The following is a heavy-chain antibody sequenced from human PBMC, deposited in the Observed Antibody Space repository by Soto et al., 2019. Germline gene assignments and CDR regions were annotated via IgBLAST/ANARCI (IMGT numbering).Heavy chain of an antibody. CDR1: GFTFSSYA. D-gene: IGHD3-9*01. CDR3: AKDRVGWDFDWETSGPRNYYYYYYMDV. Sequence: GGSLRLSCAASGFTFSSYAMSWVRQAPGKGLEWVSAISGSGGSTYYADSVKGRFTISRDNSKNTLYLQMNSLRAEDTAVYYCAKDRVGWDFDWETSGPRNYYYYYYMDVWGKGTTVTVSS. V-gene: IGHV3-23*01. J-gene: IGHJ6*03. CDR2: ISGSGGST.